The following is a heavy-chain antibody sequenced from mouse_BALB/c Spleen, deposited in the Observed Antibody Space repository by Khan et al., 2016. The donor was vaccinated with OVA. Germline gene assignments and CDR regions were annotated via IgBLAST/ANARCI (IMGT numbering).Heavy chain of an antibody. V-gene: IGHV1-7*01. J-gene: IGHJ3*01. CDR3: ARRVLDGIFAY. Sequence: QVQLKQSGAELAKPGASMKMSCKASGYTFTTYWMHWVKQRPGQGLEWIGYIDPTTGYTEYNQKFKDRATLTTDKSSSTAYMQLSSLTSEDSAVYYCARRVLDGIFAYWGQGTLVTVSA. D-gene: IGHD2-1*01. CDR2: IDPTTGYT. CDR1: GYTFTTYW.